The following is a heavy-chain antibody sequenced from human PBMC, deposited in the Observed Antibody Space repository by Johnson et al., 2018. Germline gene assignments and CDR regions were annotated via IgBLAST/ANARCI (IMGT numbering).Heavy chain of an antibody. Sequence: QVQLVESGGGVVQPGRSLRLSCAASGFTFSSYGMHWVRQAPGKGLEWVAVISYEGSNKYYADSVTGRFTISRDNSKNTLYLQMNSLRAEDTAVYYCGRDGIGDSSSWQRSYGMDVWGQGTTVTVSS. D-gene: IGHD6-13*01. CDR1: GFTFSSYG. CDR3: GRDGIGDSSSWQRSYGMDV. V-gene: IGHV3-30*03. J-gene: IGHJ6*02. CDR2: ISYEGSNK.